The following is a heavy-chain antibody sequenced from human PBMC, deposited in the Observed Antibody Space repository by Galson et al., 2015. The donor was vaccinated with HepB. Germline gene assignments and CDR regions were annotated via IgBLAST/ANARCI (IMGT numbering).Heavy chain of an antibody. CDR3: ARDGSGSYYGVYYYYGLDV. CDR1: GFTFSSYA. Sequence: SLRLSCAASGFTFSSYAMNWVRQAPGKGLEWVSSISSTNNYIYYADSVKGRFTISRDNAKNSLYLQMNSLRAEDTAVYYCARDGSGSYYGVYYYYGLDVWGQGTTVTVSS. CDR2: ISSTNNYI. V-gene: IGHV3-21*01. J-gene: IGHJ6*02. D-gene: IGHD1-26*01.